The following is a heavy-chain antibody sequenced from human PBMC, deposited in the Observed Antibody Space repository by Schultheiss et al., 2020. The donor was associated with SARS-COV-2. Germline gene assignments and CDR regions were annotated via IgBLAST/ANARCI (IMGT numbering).Heavy chain of an antibody. V-gene: IGHV1-69*13. Sequence: SVKVSCKASGGTFSSYAISWVRQAPGQGLEWMGGIIPIFGTANYAQKFQGRVTITADESTSTAYMELSSLRSEDTAVYYCARRKYYYDSSGYRHGSWFDPWGQGTLVTVSS. CDR1: GGTFSSYA. J-gene: IGHJ5*02. CDR2: IIPIFGTA. D-gene: IGHD3-22*01. CDR3: ARRKYYYDSSGYRHGSWFDP.